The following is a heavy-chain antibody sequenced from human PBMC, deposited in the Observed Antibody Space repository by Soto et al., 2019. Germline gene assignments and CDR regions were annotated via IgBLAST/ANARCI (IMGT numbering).Heavy chain of an antibody. V-gene: IGHV3-30*18. CDR3: AKDLYDFWSGYSPFDY. CDR1: GFTFSSYG. D-gene: IGHD3-3*01. J-gene: IGHJ4*02. Sequence: GGSLRLSCAASGFTFSSYGMHWVRQAPGKGLEWVAVISYDGSNKYYADSVKGRFTISRDNSKNMLYLQMNSLRAEDTAVYFCAKDLYDFWSGYSPFDYWGQGTLVTVSS. CDR2: ISYDGSNK.